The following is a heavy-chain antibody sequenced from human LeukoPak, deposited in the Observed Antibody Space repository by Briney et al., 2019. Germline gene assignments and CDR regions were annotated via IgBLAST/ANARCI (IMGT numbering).Heavy chain of an antibody. Sequence: PSETLSLTCAVYGGSFSGYYWSWIRQPPGKGLEWIGEIDHSGSTNYNPSLKSRVTISVDTSKNQFSLKLSSVTAADTAVYYCARGPIAAGPPFRYYYYYMDVWGKGTTVTVSS. V-gene: IGHV4-34*01. CDR1: GGSFSGYY. J-gene: IGHJ6*03. CDR3: ARGPIAAGPPFRYYYYYMDV. D-gene: IGHD6-13*01. CDR2: IDHSGST.